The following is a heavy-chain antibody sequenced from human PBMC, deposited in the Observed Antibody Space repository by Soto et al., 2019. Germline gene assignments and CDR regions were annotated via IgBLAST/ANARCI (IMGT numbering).Heavy chain of an antibody. D-gene: IGHD5-18*01. V-gene: IGHV3-23*01. CDR2: ISGSGGST. CDR3: AKGSYGIYYYYSMDV. Sequence: LRLSCAASGFTFSSYAMSWVRQAPGKGLEWVSAISGSGGSTYYADSVKGRFTISRDNSKNTLYLQMNSLRAEDTAVYYCAKGSYGIYYYYSMDVWGQGTTVTVSS. J-gene: IGHJ6*02. CDR1: GFTFSSYA.